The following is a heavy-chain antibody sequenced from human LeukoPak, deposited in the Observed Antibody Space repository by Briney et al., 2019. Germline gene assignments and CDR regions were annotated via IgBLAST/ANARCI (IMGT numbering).Heavy chain of an antibody. V-gene: IGHV3-53*01. CDR1: GFSVSSEY. Sequence: GGSLRLSCAASGFSVSSEYLSWVRQAPGKGLEWVSVIYAGGRTYHADSVKGRFTISRDNSMNTLYLQMNSLRAGDTAVYYCARGSYGGNSFDYWGQGTLVTVSS. D-gene: IGHD4-23*01. CDR3: ARGSYGGNSFDY. J-gene: IGHJ4*02. CDR2: IYAGGRT.